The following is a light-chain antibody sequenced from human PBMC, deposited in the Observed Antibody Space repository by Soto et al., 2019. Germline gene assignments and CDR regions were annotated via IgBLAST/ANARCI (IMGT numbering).Light chain of an antibody. CDR3: SSYTSSSTLYV. J-gene: IGLJ1*01. CDR1: SSDVGGYNY. CDR2: DVS. V-gene: IGLV2-14*01. Sequence: QSALTQPASVSGSPGQSITLCCTGTSSDVGGYNYVSWYQQHPGKAPKLMIYDVSNRHAGVSNRFSGSKSGNTASLTISGLKAEDEADYYCSSYTSSSTLYVFGTGTKLTVL.